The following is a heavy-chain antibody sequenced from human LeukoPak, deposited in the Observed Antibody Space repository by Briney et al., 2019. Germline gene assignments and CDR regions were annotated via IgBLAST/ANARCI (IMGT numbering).Heavy chain of an antibody. CDR3: ARVITGSLTPYDY. D-gene: IGHD1-20*01. V-gene: IGHV1-2*02. CDR2: INPNSGGT. CDR1: GYTFTGYY. J-gene: IGHJ4*02. Sequence: GASVKVSCMASGYTFTGYYMHWVRQAPGQGLEWMGWINPNSGGTNYAQKFQGRVTMTRDTSISTAYMELSRLRSDDTAVYYCARVITGSLTPYDYWGQGTLVTVSS.